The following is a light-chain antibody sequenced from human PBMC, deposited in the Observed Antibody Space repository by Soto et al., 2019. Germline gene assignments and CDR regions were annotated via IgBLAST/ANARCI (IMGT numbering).Light chain of an antibody. J-gene: IGKJ5*01. CDR2: DAS. CDR1: QSITIW. Sequence: DIQMTQSPSTLSASAGDRVTITCRASQSITIWLAWYQQKPGKAPKLLIYDASTLESGVRSRFSGSGSGTEFTLTISSLQPDDFATYYCQQFHSFPITFGQGTRLEIK. V-gene: IGKV1-5*01. CDR3: QQFHSFPIT.